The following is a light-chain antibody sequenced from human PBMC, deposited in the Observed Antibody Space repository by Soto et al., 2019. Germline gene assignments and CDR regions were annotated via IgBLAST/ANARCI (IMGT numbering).Light chain of an antibody. CDR3: CSYAGSYSLYV. CDR1: SSDVGGYNY. V-gene: IGLV2-11*01. Sequence: QSALTQPRSVSGSPGQSVTISCNGTSSDVGGYNYVSWYQQHPGKAPKLMIYDVSKRPSGVPDRLSGSKSGNTASLTISGLQAEDEADYYFCSYAGSYSLYVFGTGTKLTVL. J-gene: IGLJ1*01. CDR2: DVS.